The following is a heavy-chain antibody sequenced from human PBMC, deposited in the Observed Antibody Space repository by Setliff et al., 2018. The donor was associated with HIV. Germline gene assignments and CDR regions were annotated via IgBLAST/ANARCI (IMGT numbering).Heavy chain of an antibody. D-gene: IGHD6-6*01. CDR1: GYTFIDYY. CDR3: ARGHYSSSSG. Sequence: ASVKVSCKGSGYTFIDYYMHWVQQAPGKGLEWMGRVDPEDGETIYAEKFQGRVTITADTSTDTAYMELNSLRSEDTAVYYCARGHYSSSSGWGQGTLVTVSS. V-gene: IGHV1-69-2*01. J-gene: IGHJ4*02. CDR2: VDPEDGET.